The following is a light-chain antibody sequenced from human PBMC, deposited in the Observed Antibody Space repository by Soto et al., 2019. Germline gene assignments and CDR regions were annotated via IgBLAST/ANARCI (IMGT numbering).Light chain of an antibody. CDR1: SSNIGSNY. CDR2: RNN. CDR3: AALDDAPHVV. V-gene: IGLV1-47*01. Sequence: QSVLTQPPSASGTPGQRVTISCSGRSSNIGSNYVYWYQQLPGTAPKLLISRNNQRPSGVPDRFSGSKSGTSGSLAIRGLRSEDYADDYCAALDDAPHVVFGGGTTLTVL. J-gene: IGLJ2*01.